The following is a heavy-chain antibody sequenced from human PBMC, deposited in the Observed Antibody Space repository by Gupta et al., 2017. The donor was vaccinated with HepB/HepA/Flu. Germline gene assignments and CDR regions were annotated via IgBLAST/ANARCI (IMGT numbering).Heavy chain of an antibody. V-gene: IGHV4-4*02. J-gene: IGHJ6*02. CDR1: GGSISSSNW. Sequence: QVQLQESGPGLVKPSGTLSLTCAVSGGSISSSNWWSWVRQPPGKGLEGIGESYHSGSTNYNPSLKRRVTISVDKSKNQFSLKLSSVTAADTAVYYCARDLYSGYDCYYYGMDVWGQGTTVTVSS. CDR3: ARDLYSGYDCYYYGMDV. CDR2: SYHSGST. D-gene: IGHD5-12*01.